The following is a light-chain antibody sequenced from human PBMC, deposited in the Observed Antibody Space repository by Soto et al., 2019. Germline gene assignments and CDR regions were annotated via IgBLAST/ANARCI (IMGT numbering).Light chain of an antibody. CDR2: GAS. V-gene: IGKV3-15*01. J-gene: IGKJ1*01. Sequence: EIVMTQSPATLSVSPGERATLSCRASQSVSSNLAWYQQKPGQAPRFLIYGASTRAAGIPARFSGSGSGTEFTLTITSLPSADFAVYYCQQYYTWPRTFGQGTKVEI. CDR1: QSVSSN. CDR3: QQYYTWPRT.